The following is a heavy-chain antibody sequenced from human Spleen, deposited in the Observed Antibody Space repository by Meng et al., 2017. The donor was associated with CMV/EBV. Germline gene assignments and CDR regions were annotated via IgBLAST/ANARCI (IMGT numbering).Heavy chain of an antibody. CDR3: AKGRIAARLLQYVDYGMDV. CDR2: ISYVGSNK. D-gene: IGHD6-6*01. V-gene: IGHV3-30*04. Sequence: GESLKISCAASGFTFSSYAMHWVRQAPGKGLEWVAVISYVGSNKYYADFVKGRFTISRDNSRNTLYLPMNSLRAEDTAVYYCAKGRIAARLLQYVDYGMDVWGQGTTVTVSS. CDR1: GFTFSSYA. J-gene: IGHJ6*02.